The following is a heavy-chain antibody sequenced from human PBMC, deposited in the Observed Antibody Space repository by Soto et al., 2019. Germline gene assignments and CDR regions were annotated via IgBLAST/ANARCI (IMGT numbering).Heavy chain of an antibody. D-gene: IGHD3-10*01. CDR2: IYYSGST. CDR3: ARPPGDY. J-gene: IGHJ4*02. Sequence: SETLSLSCTVSGGSISSSSYYWGWIRQPPGKGLEWIGSIYYSGSTYYNPSLKSRVTISVDTSKNQFSLKLSSVTAADTAVYYCARPPGDYWGQGTLVTVSS. V-gene: IGHV4-39*01. CDR1: GGSISSSSYY.